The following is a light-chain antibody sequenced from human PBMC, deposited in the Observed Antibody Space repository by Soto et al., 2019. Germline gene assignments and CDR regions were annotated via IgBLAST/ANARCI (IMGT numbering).Light chain of an antibody. Sequence: MLMSQSPATLSVSPGERVXXXXXTSHSVNSHVAWYQQKPGQAPRLLIYDXSNRVTGXPARFSGSGSGTDFTLTISSLQPADFAIYYCQQRISXXLTFGGGTKVDI. J-gene: IGKJ4*01. CDR2: DXS. V-gene: IGKV3-11*01. CDR3: QQRISXXLT. CDR1: HSVNSH.